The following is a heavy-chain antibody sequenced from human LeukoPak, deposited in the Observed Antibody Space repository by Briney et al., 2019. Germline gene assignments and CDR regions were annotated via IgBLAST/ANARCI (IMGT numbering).Heavy chain of an antibody. Sequence: SETLSLTCAVYGGSFSGYYWSWIRQPAGKGLEWIGEINHSGSTNYNPSLKSRVTISVDTSKNQFSLKLSSVTAADTAVYYCARDHNASVFDYWGQGTLVTVSS. J-gene: IGHJ4*02. V-gene: IGHV4-34*01. D-gene: IGHD1-1*01. CDR2: INHSGST. CDR1: GGSFSGYY. CDR3: ARDHNASVFDY.